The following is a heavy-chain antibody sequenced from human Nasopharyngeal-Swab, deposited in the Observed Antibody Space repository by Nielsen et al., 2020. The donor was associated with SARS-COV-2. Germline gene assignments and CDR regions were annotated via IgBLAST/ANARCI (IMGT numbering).Heavy chain of an antibody. CDR2: ISYDGSNK. CDR1: GVTFSSYG. Sequence: GGSLRLSCAASGVTFSSYGMHWVRQAPGKGLEWVAVISYDGSNKYYADSVKGRFTISRDNSKNTLYLQMNSLRAEDTAVYYCAKEDFFGSSGYYMGPDYWGQGTLVTVSS. D-gene: IGHD3-22*01. CDR3: AKEDFFGSSGYYMGPDY. V-gene: IGHV3-30*18. J-gene: IGHJ4*02.